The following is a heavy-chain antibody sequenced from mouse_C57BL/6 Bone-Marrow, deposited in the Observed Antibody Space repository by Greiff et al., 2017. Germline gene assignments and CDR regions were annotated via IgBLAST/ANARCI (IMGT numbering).Heavy chain of an antibody. V-gene: IGHV1-39*01. Sequence: VQLQQSGPELVKPGASVKISCKASGYSFTDYTMNWVKQSNGKSLEWIGVINPNYGTTSYNQKFKGKATLTVDQSSSTAYMQLNSLTSYDSAVYYCARGSIFIYDGSHPWFAYWGQGTLVTVSA. D-gene: IGHD2-3*01. J-gene: IGHJ3*01. CDR1: GYSFTDYT. CDR3: ARGSIFIYDGSHPWFAY. CDR2: INPNYGTT.